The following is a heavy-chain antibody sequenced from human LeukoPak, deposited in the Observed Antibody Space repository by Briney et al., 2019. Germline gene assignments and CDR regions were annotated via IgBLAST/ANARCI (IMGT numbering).Heavy chain of an antibody. CDR2: IYYSGST. CDR1: GGSISSYY. CDR3: ARDYSSGYYDAFDI. J-gene: IGHJ3*02. Sequence: SETLSLXCTVSGGSISSYYWSWIRQPPGKGLEWIGYIYYSGSTNYNPSLKSRVTISVDTSKNQFSLKLSSVTAADTAVYYCARDYSSGYYDAFDIWGQGTMVTVSS. V-gene: IGHV4-59*01. D-gene: IGHD3-22*01.